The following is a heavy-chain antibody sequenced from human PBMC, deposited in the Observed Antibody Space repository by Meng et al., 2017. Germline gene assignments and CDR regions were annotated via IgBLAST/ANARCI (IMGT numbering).Heavy chain of an antibody. CDR3: ARSIPVTTPWFDS. CDR2: IYYSGST. D-gene: IGHD4-23*01. Sequence: QVQVQGSGPGLVRPSETLSLTCTFSGGSVSSGSYYWSWIRQPPGKGLEWIGYIYYSGSTNYNPSLKSRVTISVDTSKNQFSLKLSSVTAADTAVYYCARSIPVTTPWFDSWGQGTLVTVSS. CDR1: GGSVSSGSYY. V-gene: IGHV4-61*01. J-gene: IGHJ5*01.